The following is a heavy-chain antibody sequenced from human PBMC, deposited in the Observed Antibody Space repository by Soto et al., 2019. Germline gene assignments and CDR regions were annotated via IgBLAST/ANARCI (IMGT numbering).Heavy chain of an antibody. J-gene: IGHJ6*03. CDR2: INSDGSST. V-gene: IGHV3-74*01. CDR1: GFTFSSYW. D-gene: IGHD3-3*01. Sequence: EVQLVESGGGLVQPGGSLRLSCAASGFTFSSYWMHWVRQAPGKGLVWVSRINSDGSSTSYADSVKGRFTISRDNAKNTLYPQMNSLRAEDTAVYYCARVLTHWSGYYTTNYYYYMDVWGKGTTVTVSS. CDR3: ARVLTHWSGYYTTNYYYYMDV.